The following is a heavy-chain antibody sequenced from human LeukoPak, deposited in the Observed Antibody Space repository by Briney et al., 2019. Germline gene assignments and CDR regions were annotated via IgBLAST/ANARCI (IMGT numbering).Heavy chain of an antibody. V-gene: IGHV3-21*01. CDR3: ARGSLRGSSWYFDY. CDR1: GFPYSRYS. Sequence: GGPLTLSCAASGFPYSRYSMYCVRQSRGKGLVGVSSISSSSSYIYYADSVKGRFTISRDNAKNSLYLQMNSLRAEDTAVYYCARGSLRGSSWYFDYWGQGTLVTVSS. J-gene: IGHJ4*02. D-gene: IGHD6-13*01. CDR2: ISSSSSYI.